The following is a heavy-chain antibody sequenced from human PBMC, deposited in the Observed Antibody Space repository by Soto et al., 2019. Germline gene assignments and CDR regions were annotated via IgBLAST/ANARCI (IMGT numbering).Heavy chain of an antibody. V-gene: IGHV4-59*01. CDR1: GDSISSSY. D-gene: IGHD3-22*01. J-gene: IGHJ3*02. CDR3: ARDLDYDSSVSDAFDI. Sequence: SETLSLTCTVSGDSISSSYWSWIRQSPGKGLEWIGYIYYSGSTNYNPSLKSRVTISVDTSRNQFSLKLSSVTAADTAVYYCARDLDYDSSVSDAFDIWGQGTMVPVSS. CDR2: IYYSGST.